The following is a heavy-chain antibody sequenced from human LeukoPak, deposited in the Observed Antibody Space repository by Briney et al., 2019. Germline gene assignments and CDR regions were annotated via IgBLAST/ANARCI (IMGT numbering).Heavy chain of an antibody. Sequence: GGSLRLSCAASGFTFSSYGMHWVRQAPGKGLEWVAVIWYDGSNKYYADSVKGRFTISRDNSKNTLYLQMNSLRAEDTAVYYCATGYSYGSYYGMDVWGQGTTVTVSS. V-gene: IGHV3-33*01. CDR1: GFTFSSYG. CDR3: ATGYSYGSYYGMDV. D-gene: IGHD5-18*01. J-gene: IGHJ6*02. CDR2: IWYDGSNK.